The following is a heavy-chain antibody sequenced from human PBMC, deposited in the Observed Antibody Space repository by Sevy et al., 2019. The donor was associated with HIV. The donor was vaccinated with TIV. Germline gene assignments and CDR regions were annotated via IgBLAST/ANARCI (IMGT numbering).Heavy chain of an antibody. V-gene: IGHV3-30-3*01. CDR2: ISFDATNK. CDR1: GFTFNRYS. J-gene: IGHJ1*01. D-gene: IGHD1-1*01. CDR3: ALERLSTDVAEYFQN. Sequence: GGSLRLSCAASGFTFNRYSMHWVRQAPGKGLEWVATISFDATNKHYADSVKGRFTISRDNFHNSLFLQMDSLRPEDTAVYYCALERLSTDVAEYFQNWGQGTLVTVSS.